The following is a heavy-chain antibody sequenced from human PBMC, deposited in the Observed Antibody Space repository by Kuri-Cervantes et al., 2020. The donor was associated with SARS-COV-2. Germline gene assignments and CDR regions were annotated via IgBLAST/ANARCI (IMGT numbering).Heavy chain of an antibody. D-gene: IGHD1-26*01. V-gene: IGHV5-51*01. CDR2: IYPTDSDT. CDR3: ARTRGSYYTDAFDL. J-gene: IGHJ3*01. CDR1: GFRFTTYW. Sequence: GESLKISCKGSGFRFTTYWIGWVRQMPGKGLEWMAIIYPTDSDTRYSPSFQGQVTISADKSISTAYLQWSSLKASDSAMYYCARTRGSYYTDAFDLWGQGTMATVSS.